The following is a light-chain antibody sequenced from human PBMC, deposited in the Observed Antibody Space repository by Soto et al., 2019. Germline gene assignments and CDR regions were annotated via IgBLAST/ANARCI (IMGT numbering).Light chain of an antibody. V-gene: IGKV3-15*01. Sequence: EIVVTQSPATLSLSPGESATLSCRASQSISGNVAWYQQKPGLAPRLLIYHTSTRATGVPARFSGSGSGTEFSLTISSLQSEDSAVYFCQRYDNWPLTFGGGTKVDIK. CDR2: HTS. CDR3: QRYDNWPLT. J-gene: IGKJ4*01. CDR1: QSISGN.